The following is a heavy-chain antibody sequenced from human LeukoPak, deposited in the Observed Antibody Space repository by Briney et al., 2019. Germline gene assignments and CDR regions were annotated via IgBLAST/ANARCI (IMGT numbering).Heavy chain of an antibody. D-gene: IGHD2-8*01. Sequence: KPSETLSLTCTVSGGSISSYYWSWIRQSPGKVLECIGYIHYTGSTNYNPSLKSRVTISVDTSKNQFSLKLSSVTAADTAVYYCARYRTNGVSWSYYYYYMDVWGKGTTVTVSS. CDR3: ARYRTNGVSWSYYYYYMDV. J-gene: IGHJ6*03. CDR2: IHYTGST. CDR1: GGSISSYY. V-gene: IGHV4-59*01.